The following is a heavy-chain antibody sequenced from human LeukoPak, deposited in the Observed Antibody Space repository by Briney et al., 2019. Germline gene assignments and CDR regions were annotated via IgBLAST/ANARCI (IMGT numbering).Heavy chain of an antibody. V-gene: IGHV1-69*13. CDR1: GGTFSSYA. D-gene: IGHD6-6*01. CDR3: ARDYGLASSSPGGDAFDI. Sequence: SVKVSCKASGGTFSSYAISWVRQAPGQGLEWMGGIIPIFGTANYAQKFQGRVTITADESTSTAYMELSSLRSEDTAVYYCARDYGLASSSPGGDAFDIWGQGTMVTVSS. J-gene: IGHJ3*02. CDR2: IIPIFGTA.